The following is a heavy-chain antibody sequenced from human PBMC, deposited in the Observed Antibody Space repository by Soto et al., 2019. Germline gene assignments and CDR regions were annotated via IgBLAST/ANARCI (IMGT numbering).Heavy chain of an antibody. D-gene: IGHD2-2*02. Sequence: PGGSLRLSCATSGFTFSSYAMGWVRQAPGKGLEWVSLISGGGSTYYADSVKGRFTISRDNSKNTLYLQMNSLRAEDTAVYYCAKDRGYCSSISCYRTYPLDYWGQGTLVTVSS. CDR1: GFTFSSYA. CDR2: ISGGGST. V-gene: IGHV3-23*01. CDR3: AKDRGYCSSISCYRTYPLDY. J-gene: IGHJ4*02.